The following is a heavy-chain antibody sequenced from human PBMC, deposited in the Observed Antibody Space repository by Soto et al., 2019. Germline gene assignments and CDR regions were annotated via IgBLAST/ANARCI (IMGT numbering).Heavy chain of an antibody. V-gene: IGHV1-2*02. D-gene: IGHD3-16*01. CDR2: INPNNGDT. Sequence: GPSVKASCKASGYTFTGYDLHWVRQAPGQGREWMGWINPNNGDTNYAQKFQGRVTMTRDPSPSTAFMELSRLRSDTTAIYYCARGGSCLPSPLDPWGQGTLVTVSS. CDR1: GYTFTGYD. J-gene: IGHJ5*02. CDR3: ARGGSCLPSPLDP.